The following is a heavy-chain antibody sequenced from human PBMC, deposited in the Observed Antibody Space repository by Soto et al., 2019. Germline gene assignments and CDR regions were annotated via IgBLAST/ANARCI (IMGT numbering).Heavy chain of an antibody. V-gene: IGHV3-23*01. CDR2: ISGSFGTT. Sequence: EVQLLESGGGLVHPGGSLRLSCAASGFTFSSYAMSWVRQSPGKGLQWVSAISGSFGTTYYADSVKGRFTISRDNLKNTLDLQMHSLRAEDTAIYYCAKNKEVGASGWGANFDSWGQGALVIVSS. J-gene: IGHJ4*02. CDR3: AKNKEVGASGWGANFDS. D-gene: IGHD1-26*01. CDR1: GFTFSSYA.